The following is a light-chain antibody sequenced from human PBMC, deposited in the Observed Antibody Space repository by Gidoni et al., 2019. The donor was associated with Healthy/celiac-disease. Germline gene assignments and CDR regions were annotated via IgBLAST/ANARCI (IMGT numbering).Light chain of an antibody. CDR1: ALPKQY. CDR2: KDS. J-gene: IGLJ2*01. CDR3: QSADSSGTCVV. V-gene: IGLV3-25*03. Sequence: SYELTQPPSVSVSPGQTARITCSGDALPKQYAYWYQQKPGQAPVLVIYKDSERPSAIPERCSGSSSGTTVTLTISGVQAEDEADYYCQSADSSGTCVVFGGGTKLTVL.